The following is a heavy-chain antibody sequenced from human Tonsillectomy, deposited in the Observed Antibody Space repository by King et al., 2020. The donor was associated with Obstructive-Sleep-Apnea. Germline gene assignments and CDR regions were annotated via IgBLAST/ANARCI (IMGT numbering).Heavy chain of an antibody. V-gene: IGHV3-23*04. CDR2: ISGSGGST. D-gene: IGHD2-15*01. CDR3: AKNWAARRNNYGMDV. Sequence: QLVQSGGGLVQPGGSLRLSCAASGFTFSNYAMSWVRQAPGKGLEWVSTISGSGGSTYYADSVKGRFTISRDNSKNTLCLQMNSLRAEDTAVYYCAKNWAARRNNYGMDVWGQGTTVTVSS. CDR1: GFTFSNYA. J-gene: IGHJ6*02.